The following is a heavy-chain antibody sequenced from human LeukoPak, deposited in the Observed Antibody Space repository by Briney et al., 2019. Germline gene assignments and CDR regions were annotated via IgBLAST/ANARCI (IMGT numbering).Heavy chain of an antibody. Sequence: SVKVSCKASGGTFSSYAISWVRQAPGQGLEWMGRIIPILGIANYAQKFQGRVTITADKSTSTAYMELSSLRPEDTAVYYCAREGAARAFDIWGQGTMVTVSS. D-gene: IGHD1-26*01. V-gene: IGHV1-69*04. CDR2: IIPILGIA. J-gene: IGHJ3*02. CDR1: GGTFSSYA. CDR3: AREGAARAFDI.